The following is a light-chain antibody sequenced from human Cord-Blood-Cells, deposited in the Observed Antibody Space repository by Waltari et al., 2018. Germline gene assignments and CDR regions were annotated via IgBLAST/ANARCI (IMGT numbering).Light chain of an antibody. CDR3: SAYTSSSTVV. CDR2: EVS. V-gene: IGLV2-14*01. J-gene: IGLJ2*01. Sequence: QSALTQPASVSGSPGQSITISCTGTSSDVGGYNYVSWYQQHPGKAPKLMIYEVSNRPSGVSNLFSGSKAGNTASLTISGRQAEDEADYYCSAYTSSSTVVFGGGTKLTVL. CDR1: SSDVGGYNY.